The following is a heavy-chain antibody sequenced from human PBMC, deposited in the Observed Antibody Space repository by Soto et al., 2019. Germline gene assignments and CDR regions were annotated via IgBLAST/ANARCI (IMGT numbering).Heavy chain of an antibody. Sequence: EVQLVESGGGVVRPGGSLRLSCAASGFTFDDYGMSWVRQAPGKGLEWVSGINWNGGSTGYADSVKGRFTISRDNAKNSLYLQMNSLRAEDTALYHCARGLGYCSSTSCSYDAFYIWGQGTMVTVSS. CDR1: GFTFDDYG. CDR3: ARGLGYCSSTSCSYDAFYI. CDR2: INWNGGST. J-gene: IGHJ3*02. D-gene: IGHD2-2*01. V-gene: IGHV3-20*01.